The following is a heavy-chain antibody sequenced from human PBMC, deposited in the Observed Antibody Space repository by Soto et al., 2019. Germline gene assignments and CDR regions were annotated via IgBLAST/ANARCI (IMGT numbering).Heavy chain of an antibody. J-gene: IGHJ3*02. CDR3: ARVGGAPLGAFDI. V-gene: IGHV4-59*01. CDR2: IFYSGSI. D-gene: IGHD2-15*01. Sequence: QVQLQESGPGLVKPSETLSLTCSVSGGSIKSYYWSWIRQPPGRGLEWFGYIFYSGSIEYNPSLKSRVTISLDTSENQFSLKLTSMTSADTAVYYCARVGGAPLGAFDIWGQGTTVTVSS. CDR1: GGSIKSYY.